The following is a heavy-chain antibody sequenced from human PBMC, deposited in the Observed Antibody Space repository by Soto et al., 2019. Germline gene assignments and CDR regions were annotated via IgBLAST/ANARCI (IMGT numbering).Heavy chain of an antibody. V-gene: IGHV3-74*01. CDR2: INSDGSST. Sequence: EVQLVESGGGLVQPGGSLRLSCAASGFTFSSYWMHWVRQAPGKGLVWVSRINSDGSSTSYADSVKGRFTISRDNAKNTLYLQMNSLRAEDTAVYYCVCVLAYNWFDPWGQGTLVTVSS. D-gene: IGHD6-6*01. CDR3: VCVLAYNWFDP. CDR1: GFTFSSYW. J-gene: IGHJ5*02.